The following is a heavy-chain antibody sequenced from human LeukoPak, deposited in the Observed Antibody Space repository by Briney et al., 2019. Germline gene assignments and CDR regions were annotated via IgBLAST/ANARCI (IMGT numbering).Heavy chain of an antibody. CDR3: ARYSSSSGLAFDY. CDR2: IYYSGST. CDR1: GGSISSGGYY. J-gene: IGHJ4*02. V-gene: IGHV4-31*03. D-gene: IGHD6-6*01. Sequence: TLSLTCTVSGGSISSGGYYWSWIRQHPGKGLEWIGYIYYSGSTYYNPSLKSRVTISVDTSKNQFSLKLSSVTAADTAVYYCARYSSSSGLAFDYWGQGTLVTVSS.